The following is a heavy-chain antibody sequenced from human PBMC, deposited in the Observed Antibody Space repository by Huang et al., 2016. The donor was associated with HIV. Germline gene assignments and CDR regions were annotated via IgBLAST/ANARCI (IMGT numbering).Heavy chain of an antibody. J-gene: IGHJ4*01. D-gene: IGHD3-3*01. CDR1: GFTFSSYS. Sequence: EVQLVESGGGLVKPGGSLRLSCAASGFTFSSYSMNWVRQAAGKGVEWVSAIRISSSYIYYADSGKGRFTISRDNAKNSLDLKMNSLRAEDTAVYYCARAVPTPNRFGVGGFDYWGQGTLVTVSS. CDR2: IRISSSYI. V-gene: IGHV3-21*01. CDR3: ARAVPTPNRFGVGGFDY.